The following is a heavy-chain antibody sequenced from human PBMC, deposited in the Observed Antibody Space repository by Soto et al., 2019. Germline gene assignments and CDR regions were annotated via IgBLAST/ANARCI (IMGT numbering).Heavy chain of an antibody. J-gene: IGHJ4*02. D-gene: IGHD2-8*02. Sequence: EVQLVESGGGLVQPGGSLRLSCAASGFTFSTYSMNWVRQAPGKGLEWVSYISSTGNTIYYPDSVKGRFTISRDTAKKSLYLQMNSLRAEDTAEYYCARSGYFDYWGQGTLVTVSS. V-gene: IGHV3-48*01. CDR1: GFTFSTYS. CDR3: ARSGYFDY. CDR2: ISSTGNTI.